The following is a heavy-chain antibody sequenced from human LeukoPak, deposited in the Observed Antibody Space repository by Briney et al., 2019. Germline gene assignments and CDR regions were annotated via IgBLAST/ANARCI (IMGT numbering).Heavy chain of an antibody. CDR2: IYSGGTT. J-gene: IGHJ4*02. Sequence: GTLSLTCAVSGGSISSSNWWSWVRQAPGKGLEWVSVIYSGGTTKYADSVKGRFTISRDNSKNTLYLQMNSLRVEDTALYYCASRSGGDYPYFDYWGQGTLVTVSS. CDR3: ASRSGGDYPYFDY. V-gene: IGHV3-53*01. D-gene: IGHD4-17*01. CDR1: GGSISSSNW.